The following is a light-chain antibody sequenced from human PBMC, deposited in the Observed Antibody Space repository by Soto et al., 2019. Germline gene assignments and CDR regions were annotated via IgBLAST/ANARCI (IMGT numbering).Light chain of an antibody. J-gene: IGLJ1*01. CDR2: DVS. V-gene: IGLV2-14*01. CDR3: SSYTSSSTPFSV. Sequence: QSVLTQPASVFGSPVQSITISSTGTSSHVGGYNYVSWYQQHPGKAPKLMIYDVSNRPSVVSNRFSGSKSGNTASLTISGLQAEDEAVYFCSSYTSSSTPFSVFGTGTKLTVL. CDR1: SSHVGGYNY.